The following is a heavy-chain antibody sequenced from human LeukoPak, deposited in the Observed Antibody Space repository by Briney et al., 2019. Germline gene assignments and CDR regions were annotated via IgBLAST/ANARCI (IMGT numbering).Heavy chain of an antibody. CDR2: IRGDNGNT. D-gene: IGHD3-9*01. CDR1: GYTFSNYG. J-gene: IGHJ4*02. V-gene: IGHV1-18*01. Sequence: ASVKVSCKASGYTFSNYGISWVRQAPGQGLEWVGWIRGDNGNTNYAQKFQGRVTMTTETSTSTAYMELGSLGSDETAVYYCARVDLLTGYYFFDYWGQGTLATVSP. CDR3: ARVDLLTGYYFFDY.